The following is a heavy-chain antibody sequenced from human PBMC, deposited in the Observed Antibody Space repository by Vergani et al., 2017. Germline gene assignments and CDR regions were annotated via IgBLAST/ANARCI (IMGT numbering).Heavy chain of an antibody. V-gene: IGHV7-4-1*02. D-gene: IGHD3-10*01. J-gene: IGHJ4*02. CDR3: ARAYGSGSYSDFDY. Sequence: QVQLVQSGSEVKKPGASVKVSCRASGYTFTNYALNWVRQAPGQGLEWMGWINSNSGNPTYAQGFTGRFVFSLDTSVSTAYLQISSLKAEDTAVYYCARAYGSGSYSDFDYWGQGTLVTVSS. CDR1: GYTFTNYA. CDR2: INSNSGNP.